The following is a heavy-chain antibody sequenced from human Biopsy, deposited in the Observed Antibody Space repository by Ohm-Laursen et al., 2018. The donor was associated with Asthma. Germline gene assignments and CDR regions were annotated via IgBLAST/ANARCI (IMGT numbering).Heavy chain of an antibody. CDR1: GFTFSSYA. J-gene: IGHJ4*02. Sequence: GSLRLSCSASGFTFSSYAMHWVRQAPGKGLEYVSAISSNGGSTYYADSVKGRFTISRDNSKNTLYLQMNSLRAEDTAVYYCARESSVAGSSDFDYWGQGTLVTVSS. CDR3: ARESSVAGSSDFDY. D-gene: IGHD6-19*01. CDR2: ISSNGGST. V-gene: IGHV3-64*04.